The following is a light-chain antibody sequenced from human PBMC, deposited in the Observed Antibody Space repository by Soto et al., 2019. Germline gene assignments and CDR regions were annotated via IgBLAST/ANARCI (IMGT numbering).Light chain of an antibody. Sequence: NFMLTQPHSVSASPGKTVTISCTRSSGSIAGNYVKWYQQRPGRSPTTVIYEDNQRPSGVPDRFSGSIDSSSNSASLTISGLKTEDEADYYCQSYDSSNQVFGGGTKVTVL. CDR3: QSYDSSNQV. V-gene: IGLV6-57*01. J-gene: IGLJ3*02. CDR2: EDN. CDR1: SGSIAGNY.